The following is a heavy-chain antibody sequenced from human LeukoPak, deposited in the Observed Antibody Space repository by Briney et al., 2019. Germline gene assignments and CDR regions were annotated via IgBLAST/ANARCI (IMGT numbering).Heavy chain of an antibody. Sequence: GGSLRLSCAASGFTFTDYGMHWVRQAPGKGLEWVAVIGYDGHEKRYADSVEGRFTVSRDNSRNTLYLQMSSLRAEDTAVYYCAKSRGDRERWLHLDSWGQGILVTVSS. D-gene: IGHD5-24*01. J-gene: IGHJ4*02. CDR1: GFTFTDYG. CDR3: AKSRGDRERWLHLDS. V-gene: IGHV3-33*06. CDR2: IGYDGHEK.